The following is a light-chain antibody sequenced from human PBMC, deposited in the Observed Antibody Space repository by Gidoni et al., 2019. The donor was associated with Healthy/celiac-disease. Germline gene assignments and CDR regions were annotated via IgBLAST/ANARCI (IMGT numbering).Light chain of an antibody. Sequence: DIQFTLSPSFLSASVGDRVTITCRASQGISSYLAWYQQKPGKAPKLLIYAASTLQSGVPSRFSGSGSGTEFTLTISSLQPEDFATYYCQQLNNYPRTFGQGTKLEIK. V-gene: IGKV1-9*01. CDR1: QGISSY. CDR3: QQLNNYPRT. J-gene: IGKJ2*01. CDR2: AAS.